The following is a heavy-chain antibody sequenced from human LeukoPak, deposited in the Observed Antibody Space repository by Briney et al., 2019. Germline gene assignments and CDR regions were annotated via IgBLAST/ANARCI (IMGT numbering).Heavy chain of an antibody. D-gene: IGHD4-17*01. V-gene: IGHV3-9*01. CDR1: GFTFDGYA. CDR3: AKDADDYGDCFDY. Sequence: GGSLRLSCAASGFTFDGYAMHWVRQAPGKGLEWVSGISWNSGSIGYADSVKGRFTISRDNAKNSLYPQMNSLRAEDTALYYCAKDADDYGDCFDYWGQGTLVTVSS. J-gene: IGHJ4*02. CDR2: ISWNSGSI.